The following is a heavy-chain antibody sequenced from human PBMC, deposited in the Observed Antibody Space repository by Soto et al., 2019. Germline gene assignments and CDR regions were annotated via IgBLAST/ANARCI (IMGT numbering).Heavy chain of an antibody. D-gene: IGHD6-13*01. CDR3: AKTPFGEQQLVLEY. Sequence: QVQLVESGGGVVQPGRSLRLSCAASGFTFSSYGMHWVRQAPGKGLEWVAVISYDGSNKYYADSVKGRFTISRDNSKNKLYLQMNSVRAEDTAVYYCAKTPFGEQQLVLEYWGQGTLVTVSS. CDR2: ISYDGSNK. V-gene: IGHV3-30*18. J-gene: IGHJ4*02. CDR1: GFTFSSYG.